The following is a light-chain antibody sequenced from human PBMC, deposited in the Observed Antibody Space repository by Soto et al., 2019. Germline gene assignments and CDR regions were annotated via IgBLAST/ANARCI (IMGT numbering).Light chain of an antibody. J-gene: IGKJ5*01. CDR1: QSIGRS. CDR2: KAS. V-gene: IGKV1-5*03. CDR3: QQCDSSSYT. Sequence: DIQMTQSPSTLSASVGDRVTITCRASQSIGRSLAWYQQKPGKAPKLLIFKASTLESGVPSRFSGSGSGTEFTLTINSLQPDDFATYYCQQCDSSSYTFGQGTRLEIK.